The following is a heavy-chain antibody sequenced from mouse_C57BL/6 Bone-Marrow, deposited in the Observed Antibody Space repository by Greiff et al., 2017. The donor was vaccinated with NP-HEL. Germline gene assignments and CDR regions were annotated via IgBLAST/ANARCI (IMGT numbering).Heavy chain of an antibody. CDR2: INPNNGGT. CDR3: ATYYSNHFYAMDY. D-gene: IGHD2-5*01. Sequence: EVQLQQSGPELVKPGASVKISCKASGYTFTDYYMNWVKQSHGKSLEWIGDINPNNGGTSYNQKFKGKATLTVDKSSSTAYMELRSLTSEDSAVYYCATYYSNHFYAMDYWGQGTSVTVSS. J-gene: IGHJ4*01. V-gene: IGHV1-26*01. CDR1: GYTFTDYY.